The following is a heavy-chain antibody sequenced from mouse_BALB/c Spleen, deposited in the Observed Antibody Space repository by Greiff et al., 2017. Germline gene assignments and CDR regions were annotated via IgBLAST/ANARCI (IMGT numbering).Heavy chain of an antibody. D-gene: IGHD3-3*01. CDR3: TREGISPWFAY. Sequence: LKQPGSELVRPGASVKLSCKASGYTFTSYWMHWVKQRPGQGLEWIGNIYPGSGSTNYDEKFKSKATLTVDTSSSTAYMQLSSLTSEDSAVYYSTREGISPWFAYWGQGTLVTVSA. J-gene: IGHJ3*01. CDR2: IYPGSGST. CDR1: GYTFTSYW. V-gene: IGHV1S22*01.